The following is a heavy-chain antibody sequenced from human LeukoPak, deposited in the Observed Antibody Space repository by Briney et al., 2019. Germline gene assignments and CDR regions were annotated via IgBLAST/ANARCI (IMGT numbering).Heavy chain of an antibody. D-gene: IGHD4-17*01. J-gene: IGHJ5*02. Sequence: SVKVSCKASGGTFSSYAISWVRQAPGQGLEWMGRIIPILGIANYAQKFQGRVTITANKSTSTAYMELSSLRSEDTAVYYCARGNVYGDYVPWGQGTLVTVSS. CDR2: IIPILGIA. V-gene: IGHV1-69*04. CDR1: GGTFSSYA. CDR3: ARGNVYGDYVP.